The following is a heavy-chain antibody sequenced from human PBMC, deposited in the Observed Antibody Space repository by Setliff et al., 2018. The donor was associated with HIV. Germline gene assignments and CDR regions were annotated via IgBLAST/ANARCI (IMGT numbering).Heavy chain of an antibody. J-gene: IGHJ6*03. CDR2: IYTSGSA. CDR3: ARELMWRGALHYFYYMDV. D-gene: IGHD1-26*01. CDR1: GGSINSYY. Sequence: SETLSLTCTVSGGSINSYYWSWIRQPAGKGLEWIGRIYTSGSANYNPSLKSRVTMSVDTSKDQFSLKLTSVTAADTAVYYCARELMWRGALHYFYYMDVWGEGTTVTVSS. V-gene: IGHV4-4*07.